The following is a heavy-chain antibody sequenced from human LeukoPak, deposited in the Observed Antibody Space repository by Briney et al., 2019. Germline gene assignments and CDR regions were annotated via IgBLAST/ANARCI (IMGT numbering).Heavy chain of an antibody. J-gene: IGHJ4*02. V-gene: IGHV3-72*01. Sequence: GGSPRLSCAASGFTFSDHNMDWVRQAPGKGLEWVGRTRNKANSYTTAYAASVKGRFTISRDDSKNSLYLQMNSLKTEDTAVYYCARATPMTEDYWGQGTLVTVSS. CDR2: TRNKANSYTT. D-gene: IGHD3-22*01. CDR1: GFTFSDHN. CDR3: ARATPMTEDY.